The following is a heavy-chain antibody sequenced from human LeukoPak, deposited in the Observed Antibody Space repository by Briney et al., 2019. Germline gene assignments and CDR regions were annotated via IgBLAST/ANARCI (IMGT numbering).Heavy chain of an antibody. CDR1: GGTSSSYT. D-gene: IGHD6-6*01. Sequence: ASVKVSCKASGGTSSSYTISWVRQAPGQGLEWMGRIIPILGIANYAQKFQGRVTITADKSTSTAYMELSSLRSEDTAVYYCARAEGGYSSSSIWGQGTLVTVSS. CDR2: IIPILGIA. J-gene: IGHJ4*02. CDR3: ARAEGGYSSSSI. V-gene: IGHV1-69*02.